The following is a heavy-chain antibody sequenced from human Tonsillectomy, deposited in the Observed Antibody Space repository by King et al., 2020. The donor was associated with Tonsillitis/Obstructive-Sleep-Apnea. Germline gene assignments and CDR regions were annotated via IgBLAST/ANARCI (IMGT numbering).Heavy chain of an antibody. CDR2: FYYTGST. CDR1: GASISSRSYY. CDR3: ASATFGEVIILDAFDI. D-gene: IGHD3-3*01. Sequence: QLQESNPGLVKPSETLSLTCTVSGASISSRSYYWGWIRQPPGQGLEWIGSFYYTGSTYYNPSLKSRVAISVDTSRNQFSLKLRSVTAADTAVYYCASATFGEVIILDAFDIWGQGTMVTVSS. J-gene: IGHJ3*02. V-gene: IGHV4-39*01.